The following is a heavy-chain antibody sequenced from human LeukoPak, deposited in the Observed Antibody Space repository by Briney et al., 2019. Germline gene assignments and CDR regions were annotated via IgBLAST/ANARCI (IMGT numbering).Heavy chain of an antibody. Sequence: GGSLRLSCAASEFDFSTHAMTWVRQAPGKGLEWVSAISISGTKTYYADSVEGRFTISRDNSKNTLYLQMNSLRAEDTAVYYCARGLLRYFDWFGYGMDVWGQGTTVTVSS. V-gene: IGHV3-23*01. CDR1: EFDFSTHA. J-gene: IGHJ6*02. CDR3: ARGLLRYFDWFGYGMDV. CDR2: ISISGTKT. D-gene: IGHD3-9*01.